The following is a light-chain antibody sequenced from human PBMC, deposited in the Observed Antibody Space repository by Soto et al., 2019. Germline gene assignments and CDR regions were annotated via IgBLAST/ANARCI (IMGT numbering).Light chain of an antibody. V-gene: IGKV3-11*01. J-gene: IGKJ2*01. CDR2: DAS. CDR1: QSVSSC. CDR3: QQRSNWPPT. Sequence: EIVLTQSQATLSLSRGERATLSCRASQSVSSCLAWYQQKPGQAPRLLIYDASNRATGIPARFSGSGSGTDFTLTISSLEPEDFAVYYCQQRSNWPPTFAQGTKQEIK.